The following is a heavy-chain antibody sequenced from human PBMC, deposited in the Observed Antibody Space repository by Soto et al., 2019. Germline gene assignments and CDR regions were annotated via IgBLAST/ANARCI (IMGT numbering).Heavy chain of an antibody. CDR2: ISPSGGSA. CDR1: GYTFTSYY. CDR3: ARDRNSGGLFDY. V-gene: IGHV1-46*01. J-gene: IGHJ4*02. Sequence: GASVKVSCKASGYTFTSYYMHWVRQAPGQGLEWMGIISPSGGSANYAQKFQGRVTMTRDTSTSTVYMELSSLRSDDTAVYYCARDRNSGGLFDYWGQGTLVTVSS. D-gene: IGHD2-15*01.